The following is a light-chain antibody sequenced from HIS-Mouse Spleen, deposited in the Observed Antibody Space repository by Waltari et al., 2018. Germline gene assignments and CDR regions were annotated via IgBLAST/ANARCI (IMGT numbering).Light chain of an antibody. CDR3: QQANSFPHT. CDR1: RGISSW. V-gene: IGKV1-12*01. Sequence: DSHMSHSPSSLSASVGDLVPLTCRASRGISSWLAWYQQKPGKAPTLLIYAASSLQSGVPSRFSGSGSGTDFTLTISSLQPEDFATYYCQQANSFPHTFGQGTKLEIK. J-gene: IGKJ2*01. CDR2: AAS.